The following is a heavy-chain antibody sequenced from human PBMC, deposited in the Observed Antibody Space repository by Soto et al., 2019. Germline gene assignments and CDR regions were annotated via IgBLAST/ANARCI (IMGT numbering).Heavy chain of an antibody. V-gene: IGHV5-10-1*01. CDR3: ARHLSIKMAPSDH. D-gene: IGHD3-16*01. Sequence: PGESLKISCQVSGYSFPSYWISWVRQMPGKGLEWVGKIDPSDSKTDYSPSFQGHVTISADHSVSTVYLQWNSLTASDTAMYFCARHLSIKMAPSDHWGQGTLVTVPQ. CDR2: IDPSDSKT. CDR1: GYSFPSYW. J-gene: IGHJ4*02.